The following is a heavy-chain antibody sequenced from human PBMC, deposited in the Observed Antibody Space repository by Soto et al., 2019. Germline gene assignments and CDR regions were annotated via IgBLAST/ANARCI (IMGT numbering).Heavy chain of an antibody. CDR3: ARDLVIVVGRAFDI. CDR2: ISYDGSNK. CDR1: GFTFSSYA. J-gene: IGHJ3*02. Sequence: PGGSLRLSCAASGFTFSSYAMHWVRQAPGKGLEWVAVISYDGSNKYYADSVKGRFTISRDNSKNTLYQQMNSLRAEDTAVYYCARDLVIVVGRAFDIWGQGTMVTVSS. D-gene: IGHD3-22*01. V-gene: IGHV3-30-3*01.